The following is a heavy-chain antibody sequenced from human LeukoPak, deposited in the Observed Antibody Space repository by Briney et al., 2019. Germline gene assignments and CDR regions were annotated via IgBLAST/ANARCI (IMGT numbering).Heavy chain of an antibody. D-gene: IGHD6-6*01. V-gene: IGHV4-34*01. Sequence: PSETLSLTCAVYGASLNGHYWSWIRQPPGKGLEWIGEGSDVGGTKYNPSLKGRVTISVDTSKNQFSLKLSSVTAADTAVYYCARERGAARPLAAFDIWGQGTMVTVSS. J-gene: IGHJ3*02. CDR3: ARERGAARPLAAFDI. CDR2: GSDVGGT. CDR1: GASLNGHY.